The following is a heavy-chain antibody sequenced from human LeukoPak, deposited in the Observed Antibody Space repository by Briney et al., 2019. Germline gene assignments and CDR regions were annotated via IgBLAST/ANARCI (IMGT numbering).Heavy chain of an antibody. CDR1: GGSFSGYY. CDR3: ARHYYDFWSGYFDNDAFDI. V-gene: IGHV4-34*01. D-gene: IGHD3-3*01. Sequence: SETLSLTCAVYGGSFSGYYWSWIRQHPGKGLEWIGYIYYSGSTYYNPSLKSRVTISVDTSKNQFSLKLSSVTAADTAVYYCARHYYDFWSGYFDNDAFDIWGQGTMVTVSS. J-gene: IGHJ3*02. CDR2: IYYSGST.